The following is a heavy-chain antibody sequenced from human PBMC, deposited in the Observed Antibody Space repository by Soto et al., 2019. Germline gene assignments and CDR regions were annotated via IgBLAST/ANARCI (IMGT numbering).Heavy chain of an antibody. CDR3: EKGGRQWLVTSDFNY. V-gene: IGHV3-30*18. CDR2: VSHDGRNT. Sequence: VQLVESGGGVVQPGRSLRLSCAASGFTFSDYAMHWVRQAPGKGLEWVAVVSHDGRNTHYADSVKGRFTISKDSSKHTVSLEMTSLRAEDTAVYYCEKGGRQWLVTSDFNYWGQGALGTVSS. J-gene: IGHJ4*02. CDR1: GFTFSDYA. D-gene: IGHD6-19*01.